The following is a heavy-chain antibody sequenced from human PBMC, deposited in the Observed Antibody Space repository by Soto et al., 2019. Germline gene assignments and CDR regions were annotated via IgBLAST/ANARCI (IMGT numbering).Heavy chain of an antibody. D-gene: IGHD3-10*01. V-gene: IGHV4-34*01. CDR1: GGSFSGYY. CDR3: ARGRILWFGESVNWFDP. CDR2: INHSGST. J-gene: IGHJ5*02. Sequence: SETLSLTCAVYGGSFSGYYWSWIRQPPGKGLEWIGEINHSGSTNYNPSLKSRVTISVDTSKNQFSLKLSSVTAADTAVYYCARGRILWFGESVNWFDPWGEGTLVTVS.